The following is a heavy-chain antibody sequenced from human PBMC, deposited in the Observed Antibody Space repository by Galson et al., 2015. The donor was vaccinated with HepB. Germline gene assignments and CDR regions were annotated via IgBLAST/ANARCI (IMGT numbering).Heavy chain of an antibody. V-gene: IGHV3-48*01. D-gene: IGHD4-17*01. J-gene: IGHJ4*02. Sequence: SLRLSCAASGFTFSSYSMNWVRQAPGKGLEWVSSISSSSSTIYYADSVKGRFTISRDNAKNSLYLQMNSLRAEDTAVYYCARDGKGRNGDYDYWGQGTLVTVSS. CDR3: ARDGKGRNGDYDY. CDR2: ISSSSSTI. CDR1: GFTFSSYS.